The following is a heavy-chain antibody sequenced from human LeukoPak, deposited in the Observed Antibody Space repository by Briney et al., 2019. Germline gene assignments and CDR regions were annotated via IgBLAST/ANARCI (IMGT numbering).Heavy chain of an antibody. J-gene: IGHJ4*02. CDR2: IYPGDSDT. CDR1: GYSFTSYW. V-gene: IGHV5-51*01. CDR3: ARQPSYDILTGYNRAWYDY. Sequence: GECLKISCKGSGYSFTSYWIGWVRQMPGKGLEWMGIIYPGDSDTRYSPSFQGQVTISADKSISTAYLQWSSLKASDTAMYYCARQPSYDILTGYNRAWYDYWGQGTLVTVSS. D-gene: IGHD3-9*01.